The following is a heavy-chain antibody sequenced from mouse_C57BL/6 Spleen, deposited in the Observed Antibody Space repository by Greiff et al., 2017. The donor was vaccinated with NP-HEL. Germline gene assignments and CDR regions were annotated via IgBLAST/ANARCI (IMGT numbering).Heavy chain of an antibody. J-gene: IGHJ4*01. D-gene: IGHD4-1*01. CDR1: GFTFSSYA. Sequence: DVKLVESGGGLVKPGGSLKLSCAASGFTFSSYAMSWVRQTPEKRLEWVATISDGGSYTYYPDNVKGRFTISRDNAKNNLYLQMSHLKSEDTAMYYCAREVTGTMDYWGQGTSVTVSS. V-gene: IGHV5-4*01. CDR3: AREVTGTMDY. CDR2: ISDGGSYT.